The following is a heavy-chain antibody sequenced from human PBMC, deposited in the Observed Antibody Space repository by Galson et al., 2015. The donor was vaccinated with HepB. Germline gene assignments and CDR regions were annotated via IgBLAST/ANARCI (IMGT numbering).Heavy chain of an antibody. CDR1: GGIFGNYV. J-gene: IGHJ5*02. D-gene: IGHD2-21*02. Sequence: SVKVSCKASGGIFGNYVISWVRQAPGQGLEWMGGIIPVYGSANYAQKFPGRVTFTAYASTSTAYMEIVSLKSEDTVTYYCARLVAVAASGDNPFDPWGQGTLVTVSS. CDR3: ARLVAVAASGDNPFDP. V-gene: IGHV1-69*13. CDR2: IIPVYGSA.